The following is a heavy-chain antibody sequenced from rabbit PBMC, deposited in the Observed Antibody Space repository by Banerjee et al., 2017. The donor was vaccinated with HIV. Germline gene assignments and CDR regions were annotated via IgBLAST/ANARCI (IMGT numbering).Heavy chain of an antibody. V-gene: IGHV1S40*01. D-gene: IGHD8-1*01. CDR1: GVSFSGDSY. CDR2: IDSGSSGFT. Sequence: LVDYGGDLVQPGASLTLTCTASGVSFSGDSYMCWVRQAPGKGLEWIVCIDSGSSGFTYFASWAKGRFTISKTSSTTVTLQMTSLTAADTATYFCARDTASSFSSYGMDLWGQGTLVTVS. J-gene: IGHJ6*01. CDR3: ARDTASSFSSYGMDL.